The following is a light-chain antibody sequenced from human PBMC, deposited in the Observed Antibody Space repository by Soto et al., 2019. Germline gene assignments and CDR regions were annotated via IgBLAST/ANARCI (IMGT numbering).Light chain of an antibody. Sequence: EIVLTQSPGTLALSPGERATLSCRASQSVSTNNLAWYQRKPGQAPRLLIYGASSRATDIPARFSGSGSGTDFTLTITRLEPEDFAVYYCQQYGISPPTCDQGTKVEIK. CDR1: QSVSTNN. CDR2: GAS. J-gene: IGKJ1*01. V-gene: IGKV3-20*01. CDR3: QQYGISPPT.